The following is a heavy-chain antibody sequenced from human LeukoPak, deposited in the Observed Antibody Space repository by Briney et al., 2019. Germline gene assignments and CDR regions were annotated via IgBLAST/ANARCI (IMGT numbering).Heavy chain of an antibody. CDR1: GYTFTGYY. J-gene: IGHJ4*02. CDR2: INPNSGGT. CDR3: ARIMPAADKSGKDY. Sequence: ASVKVSCKASGYTFTGYYIHWVRQAPGQGLEWMGWINPNSGGTNYAQKFQGRVTMTRDTSITTTYMELSRLRSDDTAVYYCARIMPAADKSGKDYWGQGTLVIVSS. D-gene: IGHD6-13*01. V-gene: IGHV1-2*02.